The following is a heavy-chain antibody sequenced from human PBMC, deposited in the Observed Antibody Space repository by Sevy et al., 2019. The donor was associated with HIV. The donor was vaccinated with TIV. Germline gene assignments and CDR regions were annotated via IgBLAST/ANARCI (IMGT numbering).Heavy chain of an antibody. J-gene: IGHJ4*02. V-gene: IGHV1-24*01. Sequence: ASVKVSCKVSGYTLTELSMHWVRQAPGKGLEWMGGFDPEDGETIYAQKFQGRVTMTERTSTDTASMQLGSLRSEDTAVYYCATMRNNDDSSAYRSGDYWGQGTLVTVSS. CDR3: ATMRNNDDSSAYRSGDY. CDR2: FDPEDGET. CDR1: GYTLTELS. D-gene: IGHD6-25*01.